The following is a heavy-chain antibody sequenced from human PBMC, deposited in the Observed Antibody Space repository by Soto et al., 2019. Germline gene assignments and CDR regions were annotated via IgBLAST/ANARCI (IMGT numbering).Heavy chain of an antibody. J-gene: IGHJ6*02. CDR3: TKEAGRSYGKYGMDV. D-gene: IGHD3-16*01. CDR2: ISWDSDRL. Sequence: VQLVESGGGLVQPGRSLRLSCAASGFTFDDFAMHWVRQVPGKGQEWVSGISWDSDRLGYADSVKGRFTISRDNAKNSLFLQMNNLRAEDTAFYYCTKEAGRSYGKYGMDVWGQGTTVSVSS. V-gene: IGHV3-9*01. CDR1: GFTFDDFA.